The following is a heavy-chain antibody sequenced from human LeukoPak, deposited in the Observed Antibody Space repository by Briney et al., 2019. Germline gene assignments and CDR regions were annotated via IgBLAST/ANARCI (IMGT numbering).Heavy chain of an antibody. J-gene: IGHJ4*02. D-gene: IGHD3-22*01. Sequence: PSETLSLTCTVSGGSISSSSYYWGWIRQLPGKGLEWIGSIYYSGSTYNNPSLKSRVTISVDTSKNQFSLKLSSVTAADTAVYYCARLGYYYDSSAKGAFDYWGQGTLVTAPS. CDR2: IYYSGST. V-gene: IGHV4-39*01. CDR1: GGSISSSSYY. CDR3: ARLGYYYDSSAKGAFDY.